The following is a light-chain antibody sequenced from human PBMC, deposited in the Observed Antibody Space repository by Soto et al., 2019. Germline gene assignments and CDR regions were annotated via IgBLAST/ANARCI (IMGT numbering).Light chain of an antibody. Sequence: EIVLTQSPGTLSLSPGERATLSCRSSESLSNNYLAWYKQKPGQAPRLLISGATTRASGIPDRFSGSGSGTDFTLSINRLEPEDFVVYFCQQSGRWPLTLGQGTRLE. CDR1: ESLSNNY. CDR3: QQSGRWPLT. CDR2: GAT. V-gene: IGKV3-20*01. J-gene: IGKJ5*01.